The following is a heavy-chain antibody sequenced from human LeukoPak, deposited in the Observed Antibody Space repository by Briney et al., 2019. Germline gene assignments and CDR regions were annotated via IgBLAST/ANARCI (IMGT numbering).Heavy chain of an antibody. CDR3: ATYRQVMLPFES. CDR1: GFTFSTFA. J-gene: IGHJ4*02. V-gene: IGHV3-23*01. D-gene: IGHD5-18*01. CDR2: IFPSGGEI. Sequence: GGSLRLSCAASGFTFSTFAMIWVRQPPGKGLEWVSSIFPSGGEIHYADSVRGRFTISRDNSKSTLSLQMNSLRAEDTAIYYCATYRQVMLPFESWGQGTLVTVSS.